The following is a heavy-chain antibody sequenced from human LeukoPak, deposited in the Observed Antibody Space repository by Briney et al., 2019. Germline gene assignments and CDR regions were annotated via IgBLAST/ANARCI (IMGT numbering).Heavy chain of an antibody. CDR1: GGSISDYY. J-gene: IGHJ3*02. D-gene: IGHD6-6*01. CDR2: IYYSGST. V-gene: IGHV4-59*01. CDR3: ARDGDSSSYAFDI. Sequence: PSETLSLTCTISGGSISDYYWSWIRQPPGKGLEWIGYIYYSGSTNYNPSLKSRVTMSMDTSKNQFSLKLSSVTAADTAVYYCARDGDSSSYAFDIWGQGTMVTVSS.